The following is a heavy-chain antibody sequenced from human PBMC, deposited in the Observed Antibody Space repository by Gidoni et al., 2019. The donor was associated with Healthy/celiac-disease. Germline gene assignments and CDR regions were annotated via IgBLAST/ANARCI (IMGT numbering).Heavy chain of an antibody. V-gene: IGHV4-31*03. J-gene: IGHJ4*02. CDR1: GGSISSGGYY. CDR2: SYYSGST. CDR3: ARVSGYSGYDPIDY. D-gene: IGHD5-12*01. Sequence: QVQLQESGPGLVKPSQTLSLNCTVAGGSISSGGYYWSWIRQHPGKGLEWSGYSYYSGSTYYNPSLKSRVTISVDTSKNQFSLKLSSVTAADTAVYYCARVSGYSGYDPIDYWGQGTLVTVSS.